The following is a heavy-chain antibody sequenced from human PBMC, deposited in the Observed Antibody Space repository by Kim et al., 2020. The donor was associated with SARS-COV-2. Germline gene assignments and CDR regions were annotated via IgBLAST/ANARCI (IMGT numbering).Heavy chain of an antibody. Sequence: ASVKVSCKTSGYVFSDLYIHWVRQAPGQGLEWMGWIDPKTNAPRYAHNFKDRVSMTADTSIATAYMELSSLKSDDTAVYYCARGGPAHEFDPWGQGTRVT. V-gene: IGHV1-2*02. CDR2: IDPKTNAP. CDR3: ARGGPAHEFDP. CDR1: GYVFSDLY. J-gene: IGHJ5*02.